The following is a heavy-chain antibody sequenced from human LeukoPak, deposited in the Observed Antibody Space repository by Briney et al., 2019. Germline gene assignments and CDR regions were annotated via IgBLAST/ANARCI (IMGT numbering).Heavy chain of an antibody. V-gene: IGHV3-21*04. CDR3: AKDHIGGDYEPVPFDI. CDR2: ISSSSSYI. Sequence: GGSLRLSYVAPGLTFSNYGISWVRQAPGKGLEWVSSISSSSSYIYYADSVKGRFTISRDKAKNSLYLQMNSLRAEDTALYFCAKDHIGGDYEPVPFDIWGQGTLVTVSS. CDR1: GLTFSNYG. D-gene: IGHD4-17*01. J-gene: IGHJ3*02.